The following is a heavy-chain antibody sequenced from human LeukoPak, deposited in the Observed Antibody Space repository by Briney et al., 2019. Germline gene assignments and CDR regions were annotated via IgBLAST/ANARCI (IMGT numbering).Heavy chain of an antibody. CDR2: IYHSGST. CDR3: ASEFTMGSLS. J-gene: IGHJ4*02. CDR1: GYSISSGYY. V-gene: IGHV4-38-2*02. Sequence: SETLSLTCTVSGYSISSGYYWGWIRQPPGKGLEWIGSIYHSGSTYYNPSLKSRVTISVDTSKNQFSLQLNSVTPEDTAVYYCASEFTMGSLSWGQGTLVTVSS. D-gene: IGHD3-10*01.